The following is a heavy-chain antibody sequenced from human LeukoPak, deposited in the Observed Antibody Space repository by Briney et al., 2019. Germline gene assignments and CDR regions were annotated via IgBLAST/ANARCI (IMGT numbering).Heavy chain of an antibody. CDR3: ARGPYSGSYYFDY. J-gene: IGHJ4*02. D-gene: IGHD1-26*01. CDR1: GFPFSSYG. CDR2: IWYDGSNK. V-gene: IGHV3-33*08. Sequence: GGSLRLSCVASGFPFSSYGMHWVRQAPGKGLEWVAVIWYDGSNKYYADSVKGRFTISRDNSKNTLYLQMNSLRAEDTAVYYCARGPYSGSYYFDYWGQGTLVTVSS.